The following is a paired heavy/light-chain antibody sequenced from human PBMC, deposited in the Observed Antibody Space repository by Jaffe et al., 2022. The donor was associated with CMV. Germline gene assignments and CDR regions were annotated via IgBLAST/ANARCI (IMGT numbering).Heavy chain of an antibody. D-gene: IGHD1-26*01. J-gene: IGHJ6*02. CDR3: AKDTLLRQPSGYFGMDV. V-gene: IGHV3-9*01. CDR2: ISWNSGSI. CDR1: GFSFDDYA. Sequence: EVQLVESGGGLVQPGRSLRLSCAASGFSFDDYAMHWVRQAPGKGLEWVAVISWNSGSIDYADSVKGRFTISRDNAKSSLYLQIKSLRAEDTALYYCAKDTLLRQPSGYFGMDVWGQGTTVTVSS.
Light chain of an antibody. CDR3: QQLNSYPLT. J-gene: IGKJ4*01. V-gene: IGKV1-9*01. CDR1: QGISSY. Sequence: DIQLTQSPSFLSASVGDRVTITCRASQGISSYLAWYQREPGKAPKLLIYAASTLQSGVPSRFSGSGSGTEFTLTISSLQPEDFATYYCQQLNSYPLTFGGGTKVEIK. CDR2: AAS.